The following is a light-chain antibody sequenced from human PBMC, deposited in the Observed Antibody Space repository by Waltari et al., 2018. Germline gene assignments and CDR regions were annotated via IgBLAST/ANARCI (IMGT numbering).Light chain of an antibody. J-gene: IGKJ1*01. CDR2: HAS. Sequence: VLTQSPGTLSLSPGERATLSCRASRSVIKYLAWYQQTPGRAPRLLIYHASTRATGIPDRFSGSGFGTDFSLTISRLEPDDFAVYYCQKYYSLPATFGQGTRVEIK. V-gene: IGKV3-20*01. CDR1: RSVIKY. CDR3: QKYYSLPAT.